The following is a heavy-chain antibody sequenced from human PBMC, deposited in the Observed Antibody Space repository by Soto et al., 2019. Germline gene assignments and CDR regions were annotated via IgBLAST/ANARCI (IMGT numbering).Heavy chain of an antibody. J-gene: IGHJ4*02. Sequence: GSLRLSCAASGFTFSSYAMHWVRQAPGKGLEWVGRIKSKTDGGTTDYAAPVKGRFTISRDDSKNTLYLQMNSLKTEDTAVYYCTTDPVTMIVVVPSSGWGQGTLVTVSS. D-gene: IGHD3-22*01. V-gene: IGHV3-15*07. CDR1: GFTFSSYA. CDR3: TTDPVTMIVVVPSSG. CDR2: IKSKTDGGTT.